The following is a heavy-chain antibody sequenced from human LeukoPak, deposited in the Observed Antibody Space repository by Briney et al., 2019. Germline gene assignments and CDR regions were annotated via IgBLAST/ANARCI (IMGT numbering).Heavy chain of an antibody. V-gene: IGHV3-53*01. J-gene: IGHJ6*04. CDR1: GFTVRSNY. CDR2: IYSGGST. D-gene: IGHD4-17*01. Sequence: GGSLRLSCAASGFTVRSNYMSWVRQAPGKGLEWVSVIYSGGSTYYADSVKGRFTISRDNSKITLYLQMTSLRAEDTAVYYCAREGTTVTTPKGHYYSYGMDVWGKGTTVTVSS. CDR3: AREGTTVTTPKGHYYSYGMDV.